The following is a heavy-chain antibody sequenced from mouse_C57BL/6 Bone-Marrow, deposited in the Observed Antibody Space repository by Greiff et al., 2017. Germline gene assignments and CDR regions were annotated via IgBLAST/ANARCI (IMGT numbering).Heavy chain of an antibody. Sequence: QVQLQQPGAELVKPGASVKMSCKASGYTFTSYWITWVKQRPGQGLEWIGVIYPGSGSTNYNEKFKSKATLTVDTSSSTAYMQLSSLTSEDAAVYYCASYYYGSSSFDVWGTGTTVTVSS. D-gene: IGHD1-1*01. CDR3: ASYYYGSSSFDV. V-gene: IGHV1-55*01. CDR2: IYPGSGST. J-gene: IGHJ1*03. CDR1: GYTFTSYW.